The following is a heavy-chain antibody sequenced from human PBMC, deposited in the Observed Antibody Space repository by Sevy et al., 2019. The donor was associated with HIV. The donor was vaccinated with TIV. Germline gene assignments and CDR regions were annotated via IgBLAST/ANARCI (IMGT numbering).Heavy chain of an antibody. D-gene: IGHD2-2*01. Sequence: GGSLRLSCAASGFTFSSYAMHWVRQAPGKGLEWVAVISYDGSNKYYPDSVKGRFTISRDNSKNTLYLQMNSLRAEDTAVYYCARENAADYYYCGMDVWGQGTTVTVSS. V-gene: IGHV3-30*04. CDR1: GFTFSSYA. J-gene: IGHJ6*02. CDR3: ARENAADYYYCGMDV. CDR2: ISYDGSNK.